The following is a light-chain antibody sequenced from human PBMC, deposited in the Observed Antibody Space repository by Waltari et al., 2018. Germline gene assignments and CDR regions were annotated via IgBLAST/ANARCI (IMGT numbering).Light chain of an antibody. CDR1: SSGVGTFNL. CDR2: EGN. Sequence: QSALTQPASVSGSPGQSITMSCTGASSGVGTFNLVSWYQQHPGKAPKLIIYEGNERPSGVSNRFSGSKSGNTAYLTISGLQAEDEAYYYCCSYAGGSTFVVFGGGTKLTVL. V-gene: IGLV2-23*03. CDR3: CSYAGGSTFVV. J-gene: IGLJ2*01.